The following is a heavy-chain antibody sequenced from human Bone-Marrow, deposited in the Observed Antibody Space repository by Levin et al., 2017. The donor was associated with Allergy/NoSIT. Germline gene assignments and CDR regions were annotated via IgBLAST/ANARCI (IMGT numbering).Heavy chain of an antibody. CDR1: GYTFSAYW. Sequence: GGSLRLSCEASGYTFSAYWMTWVRQAPGKGLEWVASIKRDSSIKYYVDSVKGRFTISRDDPKNTVHLQMNSLRVEDTALYYCARYYDPFYYGMDVWGQGTTVIVSS. D-gene: IGHD3-16*01. CDR3: ARYYDPFYYGMDV. V-gene: IGHV3-7*01. J-gene: IGHJ6*02. CDR2: IKRDSSIK.